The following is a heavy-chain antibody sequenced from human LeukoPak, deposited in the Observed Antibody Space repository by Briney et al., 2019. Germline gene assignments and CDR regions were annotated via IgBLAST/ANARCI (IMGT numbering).Heavy chain of an antibody. Sequence: ASVKVSCKVSGYTLTELSMHWVRQAPGKGLEWMGGFDPEDGETIYAQKSQGRVTMTEDTSTDTAYMELSSLRSEDTAVYYCATIYYDSSGYYSLWWFDPWGQGTLVTVSS. D-gene: IGHD3-22*01. V-gene: IGHV1-24*01. CDR3: ATIYYDSSGYYSLWWFDP. CDR1: GYTLTELS. CDR2: FDPEDGET. J-gene: IGHJ5*02.